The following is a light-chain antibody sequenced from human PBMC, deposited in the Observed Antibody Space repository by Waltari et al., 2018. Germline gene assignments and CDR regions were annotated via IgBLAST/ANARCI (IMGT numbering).Light chain of an antibody. CDR1: SSDGGGYSF. CDR2: DVS. Sequence: QSALTQPASVSGSPGQSIPIPCTGTSSDGGGYSFVSWYQQHPGKAPKLMIYDVSKRPSGISNRFSGSKSGNTASLTISGLQTEDEADYFCSTYTTSSALLFGGGTRLTVL. J-gene: IGLJ3*02. V-gene: IGLV2-14*03. CDR3: STYTTSSALL.